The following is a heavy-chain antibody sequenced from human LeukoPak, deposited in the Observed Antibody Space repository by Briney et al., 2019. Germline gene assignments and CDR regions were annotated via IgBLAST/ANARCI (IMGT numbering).Heavy chain of an antibody. V-gene: IGHV1-8*01. Sequence: ASVKVSCKASGYTFTSYDINWVRQATGQGLEWMGWMNPNGGNTGYAQKFQGRVTMTRNTSISTAYMELSSLRSEDTAVYYCARGRGGSYYSSNELNYWGQGTLVTVSS. D-gene: IGHD1-26*01. CDR3: ARGRGGSYYSSNELNY. J-gene: IGHJ4*02. CDR2: MNPNGGNT. CDR1: GYTFTSYD.